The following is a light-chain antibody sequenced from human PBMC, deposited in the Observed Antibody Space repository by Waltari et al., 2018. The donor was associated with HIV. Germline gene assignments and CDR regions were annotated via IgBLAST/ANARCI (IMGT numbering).Light chain of an antibody. J-gene: IGLJ1*01. V-gene: IGLV2-14*01. CDR1: TSDVGSYNY. Sequence: QSALTQPASVSGSPGQSITISCTGTTSDVGSYNYVSWYQQHPGKAPKLMIYEVSAGPSGVSSRFSGSKSGNTASLTISGLQAEDEADYYCASYSSTSTFVFGTGTKVTVL. CDR3: ASYSSTSTFV. CDR2: EVS.